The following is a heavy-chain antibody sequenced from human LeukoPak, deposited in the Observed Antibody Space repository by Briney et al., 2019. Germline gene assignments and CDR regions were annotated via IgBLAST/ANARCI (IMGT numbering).Heavy chain of an antibody. CDR1: GGSISSSNYY. V-gene: IGHV4-39*01. D-gene: IGHD6-13*01. CDR2: IYYSGST. CDR3: ARHAGAAPLDY. Sequence: SETLSLTCTVSGGSISSSNYYWGWIRQPPGKGLEWIGSIYYSGSTYYNPSLKSRVTISVDTSKNQFSLKLSSVTAADTAVYYCARHAGAAPLDYWGQGTLVTVSS. J-gene: IGHJ4*02.